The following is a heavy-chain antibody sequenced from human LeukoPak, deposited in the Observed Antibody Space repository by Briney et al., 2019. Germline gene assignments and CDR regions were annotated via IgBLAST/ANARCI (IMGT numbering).Heavy chain of an antibody. CDR3: ARLPNMYDGSEYSAKRYFDV. CDR1: EYSFSSHW. V-gene: IGHV5-51*01. D-gene: IGHD3-22*01. CDR2: IYPGDSDT. Sequence: GESLKISCEGSEYSFSSHWIGWVRQMPEKGLEWMGIIYPGDSDTRYSPPFEGQVTISADTSINTTYLQWNSLKASDTATYYCARLPNMYDGSEYSAKRYFDVWGRGTLVTVSS. J-gene: IGHJ2*01.